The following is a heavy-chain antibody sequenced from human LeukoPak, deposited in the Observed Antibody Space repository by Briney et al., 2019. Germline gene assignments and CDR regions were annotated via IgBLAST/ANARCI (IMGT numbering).Heavy chain of an antibody. J-gene: IGHJ3*01. Sequence: GGSLRLSCAASGFTFNDYAMHWVWQAPGKGLEWVSGIGWNSVARGYADSVRGRFTISRDNAKNSLYLQMNSLRPEDTALYYCTKRARKGIGAAGDGYDVWGQGTMVTVSS. V-gene: IGHV3-9*01. D-gene: IGHD6-13*01. CDR3: TKRARKGIGAAGDGYDV. CDR1: GFTFNDYA. CDR2: IGWNSVAR.